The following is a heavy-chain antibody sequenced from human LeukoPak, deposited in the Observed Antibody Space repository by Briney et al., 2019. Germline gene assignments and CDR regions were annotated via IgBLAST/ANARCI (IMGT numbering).Heavy chain of an antibody. D-gene: IGHD3-16*02. Sequence: GGSLRLSCAASGFTFSSYEMNWVRQAPGKGLEWVSSISSSSSYIYYADAVKGRFTISRDNAKNSLYLQMNSLRAEDTAVYYCARVDYDYVWGSYRYKHYYYYMDVWGKGTTVTISS. CDR2: ISSSSSYI. CDR3: ARVDYDYVWGSYRYKHYYYYMDV. J-gene: IGHJ6*03. V-gene: IGHV3-21*01. CDR1: GFTFSSYE.